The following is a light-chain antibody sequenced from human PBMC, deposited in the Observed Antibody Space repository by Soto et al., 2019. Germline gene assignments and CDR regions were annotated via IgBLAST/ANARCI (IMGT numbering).Light chain of an antibody. J-gene: IGKJ1*01. CDR3: QQYTA. V-gene: IGKV3-15*01. Sequence: EIVMTQSPATLSVSPGGRATLSCRASQSISDTLAWYQQKPGQAPRLLIYSASRRATGFPARFSGSGSGTDFTLTISSLQPDDFATYYCQQYTAFGQATKVEIK. CDR2: SAS. CDR1: QSISDT.